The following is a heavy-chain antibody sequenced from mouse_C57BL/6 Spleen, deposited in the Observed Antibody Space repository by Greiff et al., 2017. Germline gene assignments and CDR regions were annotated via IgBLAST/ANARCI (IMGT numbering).Heavy chain of an antibody. CDR3: TREATGSLGYFDD. V-gene: IGHV5-9-1*02. Sequence: EVKLVESGEGLVKPGGSLKLSCAASGFTFSSYAMSWVRQTPEKRLEWVAYISSGGDYIYYADTVKGRFTISRDNAKNTLYLQMSSLKSEDTAMYYSTREATGSLGYFDDWGKGTTLTGAS. D-gene: IGHD4-1*01. J-gene: IGHJ2*01. CDR2: ISSGGDYI. CDR1: GFTFSSYA.